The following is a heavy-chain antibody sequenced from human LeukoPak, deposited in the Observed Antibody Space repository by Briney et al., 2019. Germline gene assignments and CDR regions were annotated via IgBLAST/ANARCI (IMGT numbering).Heavy chain of an antibody. J-gene: IGHJ3*02. CDR1: GFTFTSSA. CDR2: IVVGSGNT. D-gene: IGHD3-9*01. CDR3: AAAPRGRYFDWLLGPDAFDI. V-gene: IGHV1-58*02. Sequence: SVKVSCKASGFTFTSSAMQWVRQARGQRLEWIGWIVVGSGNTNYAQKFQGRVTITRDMSTSTAYMELSSLRSEDTAVYYCAAAPRGRYFDWLLGPDAFDIWGQGTKVTVSS.